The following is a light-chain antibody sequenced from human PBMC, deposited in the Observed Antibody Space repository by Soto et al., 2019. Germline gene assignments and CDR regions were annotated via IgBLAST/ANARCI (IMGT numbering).Light chain of an antibody. J-gene: IGLJ1*01. Sequence: QSVLTQPPSVSAAPGQKVTISCSGGSSNIGNNYVSWYQQLPGTAPKLLIYDNNKRPSGIPDRFSGSRSGTSATLGITGLQAGDEAHFYCGTWDSSLSAGVFGTGTKVTVL. CDR2: DNN. V-gene: IGLV1-51*01. CDR3: GTWDSSLSAGV. CDR1: SSNIGNNY.